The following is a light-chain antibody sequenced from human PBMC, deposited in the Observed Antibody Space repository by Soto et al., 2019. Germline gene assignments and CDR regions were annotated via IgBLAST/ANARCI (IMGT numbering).Light chain of an antibody. Sequence: QSALTQPPSASGSPGQSVTISCTGTSSDVGGYNYVSWYQQHPGKAPTLMIYEVSKRPSGVPDRFSGSKSGNTASLTVSGLQAEDEAYYYCSSYAGSTNFVFGTGTKLTVL. CDR1: SSDVGGYNY. CDR2: EVS. V-gene: IGLV2-8*01. CDR3: SSYAGSTNFV. J-gene: IGLJ1*01.